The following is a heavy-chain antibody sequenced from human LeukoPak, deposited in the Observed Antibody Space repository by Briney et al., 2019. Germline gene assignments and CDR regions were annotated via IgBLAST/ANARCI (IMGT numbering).Heavy chain of an antibody. Sequence: SETLSLTCTVSGGSFSSYYWGWIRQPPGKGLEWIGYISYSGGVSYSPSLKPPVTISLDTSKNQVSLKLSSVTAADTAIYYCVRVHYSSGSLSSWFDPWGRGILVTVSS. D-gene: IGHD3-10*01. V-gene: IGHV4-59*08. CDR3: VRVHYSSGSLSSWFDP. J-gene: IGHJ5*02. CDR2: ISYSGGV. CDR1: GGSFSSYY.